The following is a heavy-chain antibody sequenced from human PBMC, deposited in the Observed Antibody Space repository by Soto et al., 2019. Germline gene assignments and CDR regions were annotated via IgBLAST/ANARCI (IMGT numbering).Heavy chain of an antibody. CDR1: GFTFSSFV. J-gene: IGHJ3*01. CDR3: VRDRDGYNF. Sequence: GGSLRLSCAASGFTFSSFVMHWVRQVPGKGLVWVSRINNDGGDTRYADSVGGRFTISRDNAWNTLDLQMSSLRVDDTAVYFCVRDRDGYNFWGQGTMVTVSS. CDR2: INNDGGDT. V-gene: IGHV3-74*01. D-gene: IGHD5-12*01.